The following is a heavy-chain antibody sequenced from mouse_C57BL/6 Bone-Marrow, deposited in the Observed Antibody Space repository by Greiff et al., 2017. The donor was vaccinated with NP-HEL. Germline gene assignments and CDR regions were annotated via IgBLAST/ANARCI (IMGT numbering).Heavy chain of an antibody. CDR2: ISSGGSYT. D-gene: IGHD2-4*01. CDR3: ARPTMITTYAMDY. CDR1: GFTFSSYG. V-gene: IGHV5-6*01. J-gene: IGHJ4*01. Sequence: VQGVESGGDLVKPGGSLKLSCAASGFTFSSYGMSWVRQTPDKRLEWVATISSGGSYTYYPDSVKGRFTISRDNAKNTLYLQMSSLKSEDTAMYYCARPTMITTYAMDYWGQGTSVTVSS.